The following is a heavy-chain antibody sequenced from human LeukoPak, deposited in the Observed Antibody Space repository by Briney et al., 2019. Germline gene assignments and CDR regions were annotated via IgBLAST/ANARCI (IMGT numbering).Heavy chain of an antibody. J-gene: IGHJ4*02. D-gene: IGHD3-22*01. CDR2: INHSGST. CDR3: ARGAPYYYDSSGYSI. V-gene: IGHV4-34*01. Sequence: PSETLSLTCAVYGGSFSGYYWSWIRQPPGKGLEWIGEINHSGSTNYNPSLKSRVTISVDTSKNQFSLKLSSVTAADTAVYYCARGAPYYYDSSGYSIWGQGTLVTVSS. CDR1: GGSFSGYY.